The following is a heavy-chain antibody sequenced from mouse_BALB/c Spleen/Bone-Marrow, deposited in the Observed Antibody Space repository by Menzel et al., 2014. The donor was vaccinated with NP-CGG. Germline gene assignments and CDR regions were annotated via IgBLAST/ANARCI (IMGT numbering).Heavy chain of an antibody. CDR2: IYPGSGST. CDR1: GYTFTDYV. V-gene: IGHV1-77*01. J-gene: IGHJ2*01. CDR3: VTDPYYGRQYYFDY. Sequence: VQLQQSGPELVKPGASVKMSCKASGYTFTDYVISWVKQRTGQGLEWIGEIYPGSGSTYYNEKFKGKATLTADKSSNTVYMQLIRLTCEDSAVFFCVTDPYYGRQYYFDYWGQGTTLTDSS. D-gene: IGHD1-1*02.